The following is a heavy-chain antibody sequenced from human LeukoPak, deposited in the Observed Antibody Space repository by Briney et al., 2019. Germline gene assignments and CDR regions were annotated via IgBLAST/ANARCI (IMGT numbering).Heavy chain of an antibody. Sequence: QPSETLSLTCTVSGGSISSYYWSWIRQPPGKGLEWIGYIYYSGSTNYNPSLKSRVTISVDTSKNQFSLKLSSVTAADTAEYYCARWYSSSWSYYYYMDVWGKGTTVTVSS. D-gene: IGHD6-13*01. V-gene: IGHV4-59*01. CDR2: IYYSGST. J-gene: IGHJ6*03. CDR1: GGSISSYY. CDR3: ARWYSSSWSYYYYMDV.